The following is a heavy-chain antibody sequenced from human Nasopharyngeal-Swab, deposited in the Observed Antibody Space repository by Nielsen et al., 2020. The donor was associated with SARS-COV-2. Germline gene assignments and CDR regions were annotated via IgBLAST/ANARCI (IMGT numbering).Heavy chain of an antibody. D-gene: IGHD3-16*01. CDR2: ISGSGGST. V-gene: IGHV3-23*01. Sequence: GGPLRLSCAASGFTFSSYAMSWVRQAPGKGLEWVSAISGSGGSTYYADSVKGRFTISRDNSKNTLYLQMNSLRAEDTAVYYCAKTNWGSDAFDIWGQGTMVTVS. CDR3: AKTNWGSDAFDI. CDR1: GFTFSSYA. J-gene: IGHJ3*02.